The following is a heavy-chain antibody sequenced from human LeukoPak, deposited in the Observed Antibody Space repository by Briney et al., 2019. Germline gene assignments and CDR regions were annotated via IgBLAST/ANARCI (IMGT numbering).Heavy chain of an antibody. Sequence: SETLSLTCTVSGYSISSGYYWGWIRQPPGKGLEWIGSIYHSGSTYYNPSLKSRVTISVDTSKNHFSLKLSSVTAADTAVYYCARVVADCSSTSCYTPYYYYMDVWGKGTTVTVSS. V-gene: IGHV4-38-2*02. J-gene: IGHJ6*03. CDR3: ARVVADCSSTSCYTPYYYYMDV. D-gene: IGHD2-2*02. CDR1: GYSISSGYY. CDR2: IYHSGST.